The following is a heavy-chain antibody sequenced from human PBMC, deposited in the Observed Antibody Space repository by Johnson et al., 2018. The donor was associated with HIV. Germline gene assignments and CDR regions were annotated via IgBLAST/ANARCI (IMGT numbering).Heavy chain of an antibody. CDR3: ARDVRGYYDSSGYPYLDAFDI. D-gene: IGHD3-22*01. V-gene: IGHV3-7*03. J-gene: IGHJ3*02. CDR1: GFTFSDYY. Sequence: VQLVESGGGLVKPGGSLRLSCAASGFTFSDYYMSWVRQAPGKGLEWVANIKQDGSEKYYVDSVKGRFTISRDNAKNSLYLQMNSLRAEDTALYYCARDVRGYYDSSGYPYLDAFDIWGQGTMVTVSS. CDR2: IKQDGSEK.